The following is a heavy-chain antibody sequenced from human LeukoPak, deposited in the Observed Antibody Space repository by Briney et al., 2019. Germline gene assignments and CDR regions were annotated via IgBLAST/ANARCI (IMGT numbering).Heavy chain of an antibody. J-gene: IGHJ6*02. Sequence: ASVKVSCKASGYTFTGYYMHWGRQAPGHGLEWMGWINPNSGGTNYAQTFQSRVTMTRDTSISTAYMELSRLRSDDTAVYYCARASGGSNYGMDVWGQGTTVTVSS. CDR3: ARASGGSNYGMDV. CDR1: GYTFTGYY. CDR2: INPNSGGT. D-gene: IGHD6-19*01. V-gene: IGHV1-2*02.